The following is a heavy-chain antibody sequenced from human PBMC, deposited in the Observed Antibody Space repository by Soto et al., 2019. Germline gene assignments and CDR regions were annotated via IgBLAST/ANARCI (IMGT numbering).Heavy chain of an antibody. CDR3: ARVSESWVVRHFDY. CDR2: ISWNSGST. J-gene: IGHJ4*02. Sequence: GGSLRLSCEASGFTFDDYAMHWVRQAPGKGLQWVSGISWNSGSTAYADSVRGRFTISRDNAKNTLYLQMNSLRAEDTAVYYCARVSESWVVRHFDYWGQGTLVTVSS. CDR1: GFTFDDYA. V-gene: IGHV3-9*01. D-gene: IGHD2-2*01.